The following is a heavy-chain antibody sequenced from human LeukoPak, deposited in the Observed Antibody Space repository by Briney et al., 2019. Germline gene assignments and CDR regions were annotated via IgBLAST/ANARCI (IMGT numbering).Heavy chain of an antibody. J-gene: IGHJ4*02. D-gene: IGHD4-11*01. CDR2: ISGSGGTT. CDR3: AKDRYYNNYVRVSFNFDY. Sequence: PGGSLRLSCAASGFTFSDYYMSWVRQAPGKGLEWVSGISGSGGTTYYADSVTGRFTISRDNSKNTLYLQMNSLRAEDTAVYYCAKDRYYNNYVRVSFNFDYWGQGALVTVSS. V-gene: IGHV3-23*01. CDR1: GFTFSDYY.